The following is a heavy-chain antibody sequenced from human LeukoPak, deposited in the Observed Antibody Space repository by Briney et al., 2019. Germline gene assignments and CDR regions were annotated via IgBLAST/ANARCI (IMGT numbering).Heavy chain of an antibody. D-gene: IGHD5-18*01. J-gene: IGHJ4*02. Sequence: SETLSLTCAVYGGSFSGYYWSRIRQPPGKGLEWIGEINHSGSTNYNPSLKSRVTISVDTSKNQFSLKLSSVTAADTAVYYCARALRGYSYGYVLYDYWGQGTLVTVSS. V-gene: IGHV4-34*01. CDR2: INHSGST. CDR1: GGSFSGYY. CDR3: ARALRGYSYGYVLYDY.